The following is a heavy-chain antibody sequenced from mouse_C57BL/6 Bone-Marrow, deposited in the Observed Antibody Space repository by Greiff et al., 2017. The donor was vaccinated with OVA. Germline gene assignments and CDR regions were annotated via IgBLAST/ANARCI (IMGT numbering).Heavy chain of an antibody. D-gene: IGHD1-1*01. CDR1: GYTFTSYW. CDR3: ARGILRSYYFDY. J-gene: IGHJ2*01. Sequence: QVQLQQPGAELVRPGSSVKLSCKASGYTFTSYWMDWVKQRPGQGLEWIGNIYPSDSETHYNQKFKDKATLTVDKSSSTAYMQLSSLTSEDSAVYYCARGILRSYYFDYWGQGTTLTVSS. CDR2: IYPSDSET. V-gene: IGHV1-61*01.